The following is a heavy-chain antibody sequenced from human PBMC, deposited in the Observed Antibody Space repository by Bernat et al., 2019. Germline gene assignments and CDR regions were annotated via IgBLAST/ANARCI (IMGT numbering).Heavy chain of an antibody. Sequence: EVQLVETGGGLIQPGGSLRLSCAASGFTVSSNYMSWVRQAPGKGLEWVSVIYSGGSTYYADSVKGRFTISRDNSKNTLYLQMNSLRAEDTAVYYCAKDQDLQQWLVLAFDIWGQGTMVTVSS. J-gene: IGHJ3*02. CDR1: GFTVSSNY. CDR3: AKDQDLQQWLVLAFDI. CDR2: IYSGGST. D-gene: IGHD6-19*01. V-gene: IGHV3-53*02.